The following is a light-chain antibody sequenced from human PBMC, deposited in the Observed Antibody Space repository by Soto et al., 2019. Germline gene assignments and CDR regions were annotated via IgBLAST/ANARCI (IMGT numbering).Light chain of an antibody. CDR1: KLGDKY. V-gene: IGLV3-1*01. CDR2: QDS. J-gene: IGLJ2*01. CDR3: QAWDSSTVV. Sequence: SYELTQPPSVSVSPGQTASISCSGDKLGDKYACWYQQKPGQSPVLVMYQDSNRPSGIPERFSGSNSGNTATLTISGTQAMDEDDYYCQAWDSSTVVFGGGTKVTVL.